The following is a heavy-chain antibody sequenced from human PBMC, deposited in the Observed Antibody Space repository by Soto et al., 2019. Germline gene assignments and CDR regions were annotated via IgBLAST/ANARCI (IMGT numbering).Heavy chain of an antibody. V-gene: IGHV2-5*02. CDR3: XXXLVRGVIVWFDP. CDR1: GFSLSTSGVG. J-gene: IGHJ5*02. CDR2: IYWDDDK. D-gene: IGHD3-10*02. Sequence: QITLKESGPTLVKPTQTLTLTCTFSGFSLSTSGVGVGWIRQPPGKALEWLALIYWDDDKRYSPSLKSRLTITXDTSKNQVVLTMTXMXXXXXXXXXXXXXLVRGVIVWFDPXXXGXXXXVSS.